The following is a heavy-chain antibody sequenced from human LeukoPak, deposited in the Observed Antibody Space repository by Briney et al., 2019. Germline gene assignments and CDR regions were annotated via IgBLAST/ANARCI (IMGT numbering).Heavy chain of an antibody. D-gene: IGHD2-15*01. V-gene: IGHV3-7*01. CDR3: AKDSSWDIVVVVAAD. CDR2: IKEDGSEK. CDR1: GFTFSSYA. J-gene: IGHJ4*02. Sequence: PGGSLRLSCAASGFTFSSYAMSWVRQAPGKGLEWVANIKEDGSEKYYVDSVKGRFTISRDNSKNTLYLQMNSLRAEDTAVYYCAKDSSWDIVVVVAADWGQGTLVTVSS.